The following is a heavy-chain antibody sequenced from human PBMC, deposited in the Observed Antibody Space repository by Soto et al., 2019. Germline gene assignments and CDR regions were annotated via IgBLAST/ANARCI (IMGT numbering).Heavy chain of an antibody. J-gene: IGHJ5*02. V-gene: IGHV4-31*03. CDR1: GGSISSGGYY. Sequence: SETLSLTCTVSGGSISSGGYYWSWIRQHPGKGLGWIGYIYYSGSTYYNPSLKSRVTISVDTSKNQFSLKLSSVTAADTAVYYCARWWSGSRQGFDPWGQGTLVTVSS. CDR3: ARWWSGSRQGFDP. D-gene: IGHD3-3*01. CDR2: IYYSGST.